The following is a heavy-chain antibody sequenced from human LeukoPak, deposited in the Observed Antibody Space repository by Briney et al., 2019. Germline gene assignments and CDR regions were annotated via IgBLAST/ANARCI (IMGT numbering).Heavy chain of an antibody. Sequence: SETLSLTCTVSGGSISSGGYYSSWIRQPPGKGLEWIGYIYYSGSTNYNPSLKSRVTISVDTSKNQFSLKLSSVTAADTAVYYCASLIFGVVIADNWFDPWGQGTLVTVSS. D-gene: IGHD3-3*01. CDR1: GGSISSGGYY. CDR2: IYYSGST. CDR3: ASLIFGVVIADNWFDP. J-gene: IGHJ5*02. V-gene: IGHV4-61*08.